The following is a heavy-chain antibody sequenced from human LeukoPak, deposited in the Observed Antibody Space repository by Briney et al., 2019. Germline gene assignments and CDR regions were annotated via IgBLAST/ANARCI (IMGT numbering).Heavy chain of an antibody. CDR1: GFTVSSNY. CDR2: IYSGGST. J-gene: IGHJ3*02. D-gene: IGHD3-16*01. Sequence: PGGSLRLSCAAYGFTVSSNYMSWVRPAPGNGLEWVSVIYSGGSTYYADSVKGRVNISRDNSKNTLYLQMNSLRAEDTAVYYCARDAKFGDAFDIWGQGTMVTVSS. V-gene: IGHV3-53*01. CDR3: ARDAKFGDAFDI.